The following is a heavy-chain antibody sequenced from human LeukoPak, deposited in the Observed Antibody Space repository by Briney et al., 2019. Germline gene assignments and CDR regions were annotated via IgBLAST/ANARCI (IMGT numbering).Heavy chain of an antibody. V-gene: IGHV5-51*01. D-gene: IGHD6-19*01. CDR2: IYPGDSGT. Sequence: GESLKISCKGSGYSFTSYWIGWVRQVPGKGLEWMGIIYPGDSGTRYSPSFQGQVTISADKSISTAYLQWSSLKASDTAMYYCARGGAVAGPDDAFDIWGQGTMVTVSS. CDR3: ARGGAVAGPDDAFDI. J-gene: IGHJ3*02. CDR1: GYSFTSYW.